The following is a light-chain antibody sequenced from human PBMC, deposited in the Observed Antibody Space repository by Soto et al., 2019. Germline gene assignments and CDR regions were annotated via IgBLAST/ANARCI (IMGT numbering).Light chain of an antibody. J-gene: IGLJ1*01. CDR3: CSYASSTTYV. Sequence: QSALTQPASVSGSPGQSITISCTGTSSDVGSYNLVSWYQQHPGKAPKLMIYEGTKRPSGVSDRFSGSRSGNTASLTISGLQAEDGADYYCCSYASSTTYVFGTGTKVT. V-gene: IGLV2-23*01. CDR2: EGT. CDR1: SSDVGSYNL.